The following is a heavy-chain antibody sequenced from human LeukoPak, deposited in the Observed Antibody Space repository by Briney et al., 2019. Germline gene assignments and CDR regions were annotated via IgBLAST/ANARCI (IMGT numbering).Heavy chain of an antibody. Sequence: SETLSLTCTVSGGSISSGSYYWSWIRQPAGKGLEWIGRIYTSGSTNYNPSLKSRVTISVDTSKNQFSLKLSSETAADTAVYYCAGGTCSGGSCYSLGGIDYWGQGTLVTVSS. J-gene: IGHJ4*02. CDR2: IYTSGST. CDR1: GGSISSGSYY. V-gene: IGHV4-61*02. D-gene: IGHD2-15*01. CDR3: AGGTCSGGSCYSLGGIDY.